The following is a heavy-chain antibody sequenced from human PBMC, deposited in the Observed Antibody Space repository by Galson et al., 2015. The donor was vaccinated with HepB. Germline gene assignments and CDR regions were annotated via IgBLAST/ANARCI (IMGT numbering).Heavy chain of an antibody. V-gene: IGHV3-66*02. J-gene: IGHJ4*02. D-gene: IGHD6-13*01. Sequence: SLRLSCAASGFTVSSNYMSWVRQAPGKGLEWVSVIYSGGSTYYADSVKGRFTTSRDNSKNTLYLQMNSLRAEDTAVYYCARVLWQQLVHFDYWGQGTLVTVSS. CDR3: ARVLWQQLVHFDY. CDR2: IYSGGST. CDR1: GFTVSSNY.